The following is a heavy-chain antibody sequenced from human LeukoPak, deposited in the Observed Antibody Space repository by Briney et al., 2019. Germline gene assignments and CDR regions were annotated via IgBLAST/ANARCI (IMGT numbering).Heavy chain of an antibody. V-gene: IGHV4-4*07. CDR3: ARARLKSDLDAFDI. J-gene: IGHJ3*02. CDR2: IYTSGST. Sequence: PSETLSLTCTVSGGSISSYYWSWIRQPAGKGLEWIGRIYTSGSTNYNPSLKSRVTISVDTSKNQFSLKLSSVTAADTAVYYCARARLKSDLDAFDIWGQGTMVTVSS. CDR1: GGSISSYY. D-gene: IGHD3-3*01.